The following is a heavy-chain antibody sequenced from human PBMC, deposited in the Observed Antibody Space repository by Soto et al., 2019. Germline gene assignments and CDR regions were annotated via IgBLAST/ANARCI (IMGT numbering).Heavy chain of an antibody. CDR3: ASLVLSIAARIVDDY. CDR2: FDPEDGET. D-gene: IGHD6-6*01. Sequence: ASVKVSCKVSGYTLTELSMHWVRQAPGKGLEWMGGFDPEDGETIYAQKFQGRVTMTEDTSTDTAYMELSSLRSEDTAVYYCASLVLSIAARIVDDYWGQGTLVTVSS. J-gene: IGHJ4*02. V-gene: IGHV1-24*01. CDR1: GYTLTELS.